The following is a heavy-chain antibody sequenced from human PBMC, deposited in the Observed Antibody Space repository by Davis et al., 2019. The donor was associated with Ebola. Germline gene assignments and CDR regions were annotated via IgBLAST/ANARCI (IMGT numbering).Heavy chain of an antibody. Sequence: GGSLRLSCAASGFTFSSYGMHWVRQAPGKGLEWVAVISYDGSNKYYADSVKGRFTISRDNSKNTLYLQMNSLRAEDTAVYYCAKDRAIAADWGQGTTVTVSS. D-gene: IGHD6-13*01. J-gene: IGHJ6*02. V-gene: IGHV3-30*18. CDR1: GFTFSSYG. CDR2: ISYDGSNK. CDR3: AKDRAIAAD.